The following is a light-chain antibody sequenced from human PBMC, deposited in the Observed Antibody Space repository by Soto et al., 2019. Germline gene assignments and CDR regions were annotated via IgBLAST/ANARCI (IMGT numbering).Light chain of an antibody. CDR1: QNIHTN. V-gene: IGKV3-15*01. CDR3: QQDWSRPCT. Sequence: EIVKRHAPGINNRNTGERATLSCRAGQNIHTNLAWFQHKPGQSPWLLFYCASTGATGLPARFNISGSETGFTLSISSRQAVDCSVCYCQQDWSRPCTFGQGTRLEIK. CDR2: CAS. J-gene: IGKJ5*01.